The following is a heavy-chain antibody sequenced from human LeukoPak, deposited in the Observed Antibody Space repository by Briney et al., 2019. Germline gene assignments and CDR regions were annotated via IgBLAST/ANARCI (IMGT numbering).Heavy chain of an antibody. D-gene: IGHD2-2*01. Sequence: PGGSLRLSCAASGFTFSSYSMNWVRQAPGKGLEWVSSISSSSSYIYYADSVKGRFTISRDNAKNSLYLQMNSLRAEDTAVYYCARDQIPAAILGVSYYYYYMDVWGKGTTVTVSS. CDR2: ISSSSSYI. CDR1: GFTFSSYS. J-gene: IGHJ6*03. CDR3: ARDQIPAAILGVSYYYYYMDV. V-gene: IGHV3-21*01.